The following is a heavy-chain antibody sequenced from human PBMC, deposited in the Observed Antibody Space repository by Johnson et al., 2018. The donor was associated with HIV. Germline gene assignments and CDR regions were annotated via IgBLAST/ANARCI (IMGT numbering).Heavy chain of an antibody. V-gene: IGHV3-30*04. J-gene: IGHJ3*02. Sequence: QVQLVESGGGVVQPGRSLRLSCAASGFTFSSYAMHWVRQAPGKGLEWVAVISSDGSYKYYADSVKGRFTISRDNSKNTLFLQMNSLRAEDTAVYYCAKDWVYSSSPLGAFDIWGQGTMVTVSS. D-gene: IGHD6-6*01. CDR1: GFTFSSYA. CDR2: ISSDGSYK. CDR3: AKDWVYSSSPLGAFDI.